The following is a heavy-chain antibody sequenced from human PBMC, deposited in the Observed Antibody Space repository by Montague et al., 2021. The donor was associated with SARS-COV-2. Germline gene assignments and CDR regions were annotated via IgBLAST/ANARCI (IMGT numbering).Heavy chain of an antibody. CDR3: AAVRAVAGYYYYGMDV. D-gene: IGHD6-19*01. J-gene: IGHJ6*02. CDR2: IVVGSGNT. V-gene: IGHV1-58*01. Sequence: SVKVSCKASGFTFTSSAVQLLRQARVQRLEWIGWIVVGSGNTNYSQKFQERVTITRDMSTSTAYMELSSLRSEDTAVYYCAAVRAVAGYYYYGMDVWGQGTTVTVSS. CDR1: GFTFTSSA.